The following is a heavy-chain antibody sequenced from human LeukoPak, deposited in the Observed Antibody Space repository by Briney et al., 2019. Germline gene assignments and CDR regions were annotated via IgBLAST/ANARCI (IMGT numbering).Heavy chain of an antibody. D-gene: IGHD2-2*01. CDR3: AKMRRYCSSTSCYGVDY. Sequence: PGGSLRLSCAASGFTFDDYGMSWVRQAPGKGLEWVSGINWNGGSTGYADSVKGRFTISRDNAKNSLYLQMNSLRAEDTAVYYCAKMRRYCSSTSCYGVDYWGQGTLVTVSS. CDR2: INWNGGST. V-gene: IGHV3-20*04. J-gene: IGHJ4*02. CDR1: GFTFDDYG.